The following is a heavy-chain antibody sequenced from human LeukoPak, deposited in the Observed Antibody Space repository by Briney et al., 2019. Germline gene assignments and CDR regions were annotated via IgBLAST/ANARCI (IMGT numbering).Heavy chain of an antibody. CDR3: ARARWVGAPTGFDY. V-gene: IGHV3-30-3*01. D-gene: IGHD1-26*01. CDR2: ISDDGGHK. J-gene: IGHJ4*02. CDR1: GFTFSSYA. Sequence: GSLRLSCAASGFTFSSYAMHWVRQAPGKGLEWVAVISDDGGHKYYADSVEGRFTISRDNSNNMLYLQMNSLRPEDTAVCYCARARWVGAPTGFDYWGQGTLVTVSS.